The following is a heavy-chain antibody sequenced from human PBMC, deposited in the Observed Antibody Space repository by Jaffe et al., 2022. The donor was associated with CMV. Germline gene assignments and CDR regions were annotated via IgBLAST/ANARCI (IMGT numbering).Heavy chain of an antibody. Sequence: QVQLVQSGAEVKKPGSSVKVSCKASGGTFSSYAISWVRQAPGQGLEWMGGIIPIFGTANYAQKFQGRVTITADESTSTAYMELSSLRSEDTAVYYCARAPLGYCSGGSCYGFDYWGQGTLVTVSS. D-gene: IGHD2-15*01. CDR1: GGTFSSYA. V-gene: IGHV1-69*01. CDR2: IIPIFGTA. CDR3: ARAPLGYCSGGSCYGFDY. J-gene: IGHJ4*02.